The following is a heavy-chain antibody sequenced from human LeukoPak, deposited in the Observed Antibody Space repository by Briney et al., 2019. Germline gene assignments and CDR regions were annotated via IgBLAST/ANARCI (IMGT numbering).Heavy chain of an antibody. CDR1: GYIFTSYG. CDR3: ARAPKWLSGLDAFDI. J-gene: IGHJ3*02. V-gene: IGHV1-18*01. D-gene: IGHD3-22*01. Sequence: ASVKVSCKASGYIFTSYGISWVRQAPGQGLEWMGWISAYNGNTNYAQKLQGRVTMTTDTSTSTAYMELRSLRSDDTAVYYCARAPKWLSGLDAFDIWGQGTMVTVSS. CDR2: ISAYNGNT.